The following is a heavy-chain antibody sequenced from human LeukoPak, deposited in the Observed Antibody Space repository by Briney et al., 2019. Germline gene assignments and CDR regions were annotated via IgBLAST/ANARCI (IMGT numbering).Heavy chain of an antibody. Sequence: PGGSLRLSCAASGFTFSSYGMHWVRQAPGKGLEWVAFIRYDGSNKYYADSVKGRFTISRDNSKNTLYLQMNSLRAEDTAVYYCAKDNNVNPNWFDPWGQGTLVTVSS. CDR2: IRYDGSNK. CDR3: AKDNNVNPNWFDP. V-gene: IGHV3-30*02. J-gene: IGHJ5*02. D-gene: IGHD1-14*01. CDR1: GFTFSSYG.